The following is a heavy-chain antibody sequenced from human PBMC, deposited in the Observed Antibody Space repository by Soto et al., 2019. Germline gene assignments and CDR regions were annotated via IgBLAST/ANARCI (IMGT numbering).Heavy chain of an antibody. D-gene: IGHD3-10*01. CDR2: INPIFDTP. V-gene: IGHV1-69*13. Sequence: ASVKVSCKASGGTFSSYAFSWVRQAPGQGLEWMGAINPIFDTPNYAQKFRGRVTITADESTSSAYMELSSLRSEDTALYYCAKDQKIGTSHYYYGMDVWGQGTTVTSP. J-gene: IGHJ6*02. CDR1: GGTFSSYA. CDR3: AKDQKIGTSHYYYGMDV.